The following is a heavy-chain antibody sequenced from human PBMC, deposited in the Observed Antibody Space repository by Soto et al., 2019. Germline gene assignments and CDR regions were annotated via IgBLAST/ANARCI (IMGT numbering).Heavy chain of an antibody. D-gene: IGHD6-13*01. CDR2: ISSSSSYI. Sequence: GSLRLSCAASGFTFSSYSMNWVRQAPGKGLEWVSSISSSSSYIYYADSVKGRFTISRDNAKNSLYLQMNSLRAEDTAVYYCARDLIAAAGTDYYYGMDVWGQGTTVTVSS. V-gene: IGHV3-21*01. CDR3: ARDLIAAAGTDYYYGMDV. CDR1: GFTFSSYS. J-gene: IGHJ6*02.